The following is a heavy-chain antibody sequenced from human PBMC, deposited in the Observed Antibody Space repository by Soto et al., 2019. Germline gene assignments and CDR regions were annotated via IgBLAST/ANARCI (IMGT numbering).Heavy chain of an antibody. J-gene: IGHJ4*02. CDR2: ISVYDGNT. CDR3: ARDSPLDY. CDR1: GYTFASYG. Sequence: QVQLVQSGAEVKKPGASVKVSCKTSGYTFASYGISWVRQGPGQGFEWMGWISVYDGNTKYAPKLQGRGTITTDRSTSTAYMELRSLRSDDTAGYYCARDSPLDYWGQGTLVTVSS. V-gene: IGHV1-18*04.